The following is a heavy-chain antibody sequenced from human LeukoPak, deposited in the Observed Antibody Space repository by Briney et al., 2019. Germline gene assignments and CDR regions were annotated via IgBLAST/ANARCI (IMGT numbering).Heavy chain of an antibody. CDR3: AQDWRGGNSGYIDD. D-gene: IGHD3-22*01. CDR1: GFTFSTYG. Sequence: PGGSLRLSCAASGFTFSTYGMHWVRQAPGKGLEWVAVIWNDGSNKYYADSVKGRFTISRDNSKNTLYLQMDTLTAEDTAMYYCAQDWRGGNSGYIDDWGQGTLVTVSS. J-gene: IGHJ4*02. V-gene: IGHV3-33*06. CDR2: IWNDGSNK.